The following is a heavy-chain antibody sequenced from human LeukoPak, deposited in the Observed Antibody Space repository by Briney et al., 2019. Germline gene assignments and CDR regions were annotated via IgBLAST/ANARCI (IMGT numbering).Heavy chain of an antibody. CDR3: AGNGGGWDLDY. CDR1: GFIFSSYW. CDR2: IKQDGSEK. J-gene: IGHJ4*02. V-gene: IGHV3-7*01. Sequence: GSLRLSCAASGFIFSSYWMSWVRQPPGKGLEWVANIKQDGSEKSYVHSVRGRFTISRDNAKNSLYLQMNSLRAEDTAVYYCAGNGGGWDLDYWGQGTLVTVSS. D-gene: IGHD6-19*01.